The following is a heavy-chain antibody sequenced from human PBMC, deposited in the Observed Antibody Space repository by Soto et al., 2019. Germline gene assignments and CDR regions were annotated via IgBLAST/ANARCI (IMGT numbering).Heavy chain of an antibody. J-gene: IGHJ4*02. CDR3: ASRYCSGGSCYGVGSFDY. CDR2: IYYSGST. V-gene: IGHV4-39*01. CDR1: GGSISSSSYY. Sequence: QLQLQESGPGLVKPSETLSLTCTVSGGSISSSSYYWGWIRQPPGKGLEWIGSIYYSGSTYYNPSLKSRVTISVDTSKNQFSLTLSSVTAADTAVYYCASRYCSGGSCYGVGSFDYWGQGTLVTVSS. D-gene: IGHD2-15*01.